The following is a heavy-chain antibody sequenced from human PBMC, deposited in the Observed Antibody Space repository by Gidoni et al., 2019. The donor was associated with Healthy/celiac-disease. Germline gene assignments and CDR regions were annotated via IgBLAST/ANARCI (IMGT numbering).Heavy chain of an antibody. CDR3: ARAMSGSYYLVGNDY. V-gene: IGHV3-30-3*01. Sequence: QVQLVESGGGVVQPGRSLRLSCAASGFTFSSYAMHWVRHAPGKGLEWVAVISYDGSNKYYADSVKGRFTISRDNSKNTLYLQMNSLRAEDTAVYYCARAMSGSYYLVGNDYWGQGTLVTVSS. J-gene: IGHJ4*02. D-gene: IGHD1-26*01. CDR2: ISYDGSNK. CDR1: GFTFSSYA.